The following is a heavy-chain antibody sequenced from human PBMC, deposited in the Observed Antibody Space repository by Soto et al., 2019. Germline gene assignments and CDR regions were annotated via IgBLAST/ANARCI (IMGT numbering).Heavy chain of an antibody. CDR2: IYYSGST. V-gene: IGHV4-39*01. CDR1: GGSISSSSYY. CDR3: ARLPQAIFGVVMGSYYYYMDV. D-gene: IGHD3-3*01. Sequence: SETLSLTCTVSGGSISSSSYYWGWIRQPPGKGLEWIGSIYYSGSTYYNPSLKSRVTISVDTSKNQFSLKLSSVTAADTAVYYCARLPQAIFGVVMGSYYYYMDVWGKGTTVTVSS. J-gene: IGHJ6*03.